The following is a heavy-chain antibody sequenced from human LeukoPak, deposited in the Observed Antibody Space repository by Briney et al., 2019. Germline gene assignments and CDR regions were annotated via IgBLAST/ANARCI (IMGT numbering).Heavy chain of an antibody. CDR1: GGSISSYY. V-gene: IGHV4-59*01. CDR2: IYYSGST. CDR3: ARLHRGEEAFDI. J-gene: IGHJ3*02. Sequence: PSETLSLTCSVSGGSISSYYWSWIRQSPGKGLEWIGYIYYSGSTNYNPSLKSRVTISVDTSKNQFSLKLSSVTSADTAVYYCARLHRGEEAFDIWGQGTMVTVSS.